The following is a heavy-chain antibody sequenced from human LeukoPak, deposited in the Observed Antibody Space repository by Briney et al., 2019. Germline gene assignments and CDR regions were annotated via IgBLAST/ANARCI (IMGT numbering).Heavy chain of an antibody. V-gene: IGHV4-39*01. CDR1: VHFISSSSYD. CDR3: TRHEAYYYDSSGYPIFDY. D-gene: IGHD3-22*01. Sequence: SETLSLTCTVSVHFISSSSYDWGWIRQPPGKGLEWIGSIYYSGNTYYNPSLKSRVTISVDTSKNQFSLKLSSVAAADTAMYYGTRHEAYYYDSSGYPIFDYWGQGTLVTVSS. J-gene: IGHJ4*02. CDR2: IYYSGNT.